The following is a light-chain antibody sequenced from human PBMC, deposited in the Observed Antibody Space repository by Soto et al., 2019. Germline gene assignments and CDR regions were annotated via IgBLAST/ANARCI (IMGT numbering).Light chain of an antibody. CDR2: AAS. Sequence: DIQMTQSPSSLSASVGDRVTITCRASQSISSYLNWYQQKPGKAPKLLIYAASSLQSRVPSRFSGSGSGTDFTLTSSSLQPEDFATYYCQQSYSNPPSNFGQGARLEIK. CDR1: QSISSY. V-gene: IGKV1-39*01. CDR3: QQSYSNPPSN. J-gene: IGKJ5*01.